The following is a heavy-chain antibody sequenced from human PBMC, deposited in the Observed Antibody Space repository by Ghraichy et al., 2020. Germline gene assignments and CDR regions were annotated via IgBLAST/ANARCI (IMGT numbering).Heavy chain of an antibody. CDR3: VANSDYDYRSGYDYYFDY. J-gene: IGHJ4*02. CDR2: IVVGSGNT. D-gene: IGHD3-3*01. Sequence: SVKVSCKASGFTFTTSAVQWVRQARGQRLEWKGWIVVGSGNTNYAQKFQERVTITRDMSTRTAYMELGSLRSEDTAVYYCVANSDYDYRSGYDYYFDYWGQGTLVTVSA. V-gene: IGHV1-58*01. CDR1: GFTFTTSA.